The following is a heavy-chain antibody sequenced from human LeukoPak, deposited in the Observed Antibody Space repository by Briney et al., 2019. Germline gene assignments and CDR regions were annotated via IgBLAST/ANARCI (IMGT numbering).Heavy chain of an antibody. Sequence: GGSLRLSCAASGFTFSSYDMHWVRQATGKGLEWVSAIGTAGDTYYPGSVKGRFTISRENAKNSLYLQMNSLRAGDTAVYYCAKDLATPTNYYYYMDVWGKGTTVTISS. J-gene: IGHJ6*03. CDR1: GFTFSSYD. V-gene: IGHV3-13*01. CDR3: AKDLATPTNYYYYMDV. CDR2: IGTAGDT.